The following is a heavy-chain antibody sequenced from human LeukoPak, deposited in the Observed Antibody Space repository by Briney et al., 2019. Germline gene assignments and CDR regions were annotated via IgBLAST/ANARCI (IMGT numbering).Heavy chain of an antibody. CDR3: ARDQSVTNYYYGMDV. D-gene: IGHD4-11*01. Sequence: GGSLRLSCAASGFTFRSYAMSWVRQAPGKGLEWVSAINGGGDSTYYVDSVKGRFTISRDNSENTLYLQMNSLRAEDTAVYYCARDQSVTNYYYGMDVWGQGTTVTVSS. CDR2: INGGGDST. J-gene: IGHJ6*02. V-gene: IGHV3-23*01. CDR1: GFTFRSYA.